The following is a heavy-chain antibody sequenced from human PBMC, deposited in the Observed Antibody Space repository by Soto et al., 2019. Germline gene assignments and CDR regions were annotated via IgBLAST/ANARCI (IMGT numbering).Heavy chain of an antibody. CDR2: ISSSSSTI. Sequence: EVQLVESGGGLVQPGGSLRLSCAASGFTFSSYSMNWVRQAPGKGLEWVSYISSSSSTIYYADSVKGRFTSSRDNAKNSLYLQMNSLRAEDTAVYYCARAERSGWTPPTDPTDYWGQGTLVTVSS. D-gene: IGHD6-19*01. CDR3: ARAERSGWTPPTDPTDY. CDR1: GFTFSSYS. J-gene: IGHJ4*02. V-gene: IGHV3-48*01.